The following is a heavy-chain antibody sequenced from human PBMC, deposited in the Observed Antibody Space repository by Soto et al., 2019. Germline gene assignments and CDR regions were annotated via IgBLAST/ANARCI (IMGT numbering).Heavy chain of an antibody. J-gene: IGHJ6*02. V-gene: IGHV4-59*08. CDR2: IYYSGST. D-gene: IGHD3-16*02. CDR1: GGSISSYY. Sequence: SETLSLTCTVSGGSISSYYWSWIRQPPGKGLEWIGYIYYSGSTNYNPSLKSRVTISVDTSKNQFSLKLSSVTAADTAVYYCARDLSGYGMDVWGQGTTVTVSS. CDR3: ARDLSGYGMDV.